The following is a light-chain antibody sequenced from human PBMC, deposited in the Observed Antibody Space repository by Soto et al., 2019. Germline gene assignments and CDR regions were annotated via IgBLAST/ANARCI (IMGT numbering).Light chain of an antibody. CDR3: NSYTSSSTYV. CDR2: DVS. Sequence: QSVLTQPASVSGSPGQSIAISCTGTSSDVGSYNYVSWYQQHPGKAPKLMIYDVSNRPSGVSDRFSGPKSGNTASLTISGLQAEDESDYFCNSYTSSSTYVFGTGTKLTVL. V-gene: IGLV2-14*03. J-gene: IGLJ1*01. CDR1: SSDVGSYNY.